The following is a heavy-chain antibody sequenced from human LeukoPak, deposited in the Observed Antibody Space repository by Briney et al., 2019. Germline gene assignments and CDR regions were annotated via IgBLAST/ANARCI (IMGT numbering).Heavy chain of an antibody. V-gene: IGHV4-38-2*02. CDR2: IYYSGST. CDR3: ARHQMGFCSSTSCSDY. Sequence: SETLSLTCTVSGYSISSGYYWGWIRQPPGKGLEWIGSIYYSGSTYYNPSLKSRVTISVDTSKNQFSLKLSSVTAADTAVYYCARHQMGFCSSTSCSDYWGQGTLVTVSS. D-gene: IGHD2-2*01. J-gene: IGHJ4*02. CDR1: GYSISSGYY.